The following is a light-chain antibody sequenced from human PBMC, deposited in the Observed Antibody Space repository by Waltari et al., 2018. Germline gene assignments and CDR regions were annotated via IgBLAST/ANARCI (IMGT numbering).Light chain of an antibody. CDR1: QGISSW. J-gene: IGKJ4*01. V-gene: IGKV1-12*01. Sequence: DIQMTQSPSSVSASVGDRVTITSRASQGISSWLAWYQQKPGEAPKLLNDAASRLQSGVSSRFSGSGGGTDLTLTTRRLQPGDIATYSCQQANSFPLTFGGGTKVEIK. CDR3: QQANSFPLT. CDR2: AAS.